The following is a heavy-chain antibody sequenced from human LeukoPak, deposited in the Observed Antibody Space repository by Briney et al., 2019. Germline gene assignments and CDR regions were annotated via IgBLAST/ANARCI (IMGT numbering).Heavy chain of an antibody. Sequence: GGSLRLSCAASGFTFSRYNMNWVRQAPGKGLEWVSYISSGSSTIYCADSVKGRFTISRDNAENSLYLQMNSLRDEDTAVYYCARAMRSGYDYWGQGTLVTVSS. CDR2: ISSGSSTI. CDR3: ARAMRSGYDY. V-gene: IGHV3-48*02. CDR1: GFTFSRYN. D-gene: IGHD5-12*01. J-gene: IGHJ4*02.